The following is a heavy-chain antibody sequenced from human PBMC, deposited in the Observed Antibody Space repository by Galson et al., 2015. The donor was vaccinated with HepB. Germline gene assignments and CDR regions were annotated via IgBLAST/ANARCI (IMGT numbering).Heavy chain of an antibody. CDR3: ARGDYLVPRGVEVDYYYHGLDV. D-gene: IGHD2-21*01. CDR1: GFTFTSHW. V-gene: IGHV3-74*03. J-gene: IGHJ6*02. Sequence: SLRLSCAASGFTFTSHWMYWVRQAPGKGLEWISRINNEGTGTMYADSVKGRFSISRDNSKNTVYLQMSSLRAEDTAVYYCARGDYLVPRGVEVDYYYHGLDVWGQGTTVTVS. CDR2: INNEGTGT.